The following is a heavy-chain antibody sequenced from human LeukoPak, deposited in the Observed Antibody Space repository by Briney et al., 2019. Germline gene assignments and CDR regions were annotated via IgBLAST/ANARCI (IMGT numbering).Heavy chain of an antibody. CDR2: ISGSGGRT. CDR3: AKSGGAVSDY. V-gene: IGHV3-23*01. Sequence: GGSLRLSCAASGFTFSSYGMSWVRQAPGKGLEWVSAISGSGGRTHYADSVKGRFTISRDNSKDTLYLQMNSLRAEDTAIYYCAKSGGAVSDYWGQGTLVTVSS. D-gene: IGHD6-25*01. J-gene: IGHJ4*02. CDR1: GFTFSSYG.